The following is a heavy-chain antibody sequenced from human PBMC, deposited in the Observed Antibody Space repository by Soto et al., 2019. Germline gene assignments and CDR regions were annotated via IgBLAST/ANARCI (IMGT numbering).Heavy chain of an antibody. CDR2: ISGSGGST. Sequence: WGSLRLSCAASGFTFSSYAMSWVRQAPGKGLEWVSAISGSGGSTYYADSVKGRFTISRDNSKNTLYLQMNSLRAEDTAVYYCAKDSSSWNYYYYGMDVWGQGTTVTVSS. CDR1: GFTFSSYA. CDR3: AKDSSSWNYYYYGMDV. J-gene: IGHJ6*02. V-gene: IGHV3-23*01. D-gene: IGHD6-13*01.